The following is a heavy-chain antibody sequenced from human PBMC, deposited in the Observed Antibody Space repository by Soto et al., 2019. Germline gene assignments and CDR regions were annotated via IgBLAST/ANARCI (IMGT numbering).Heavy chain of an antibody. Sequence: PGGSLRLSCAASGFTFSGYSMNWVRQAPGKGLEWVSYISSSSSTIYYADSVKGRFTISRDNAKNSLYLQMNSLRAEDTAVYYCARDITNWGSLGYFDYWGQGTLVTVSS. CDR1: GFTFSGYS. CDR2: ISSSSSTI. CDR3: ARDITNWGSLGYFDY. J-gene: IGHJ4*02. V-gene: IGHV3-48*01. D-gene: IGHD7-27*01.